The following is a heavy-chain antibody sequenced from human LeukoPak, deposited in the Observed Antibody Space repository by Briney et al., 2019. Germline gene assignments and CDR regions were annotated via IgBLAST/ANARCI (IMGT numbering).Heavy chain of an antibody. J-gene: IGHJ4*02. CDR3: VRDRRYNWNYVPFDY. V-gene: IGHV3-7*01. Sequence: GGSLRLSCAASGFTFRSKWMSWVRQAPGKGLEWVGNIQPDGSEQYPVDSVKGRFTISRDNARNSLFLQMNSLRVEDTAVYYCVRDRRYNWNYVPFDYWGQGTLVTVSS. CDR2: IQPDGSEQ. CDR1: GFTFRSKW. D-gene: IGHD1-7*01.